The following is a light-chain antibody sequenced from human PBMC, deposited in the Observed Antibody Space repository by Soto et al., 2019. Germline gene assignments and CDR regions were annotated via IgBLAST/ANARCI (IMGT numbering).Light chain of an antibody. Sequence: ELVLTQSPATLSLSPGESAILSCRASQSVSHFFAWDQQKPGQAPRLLVYDASERATGIPARFSGSGSGTGFTFTINSLEPEDFAVYYCQDRFNWPLTCGVVTTVELK. J-gene: IGKJ4*01. CDR2: DAS. CDR3: QDRFNWPLT. V-gene: IGKV3-11*01. CDR1: QSVSHF.